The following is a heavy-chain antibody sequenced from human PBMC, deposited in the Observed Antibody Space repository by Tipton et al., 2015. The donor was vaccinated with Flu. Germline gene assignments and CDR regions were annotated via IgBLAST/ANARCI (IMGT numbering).Heavy chain of an antibody. J-gene: IGHJ4*02. D-gene: IGHD3-10*02. CDR3: ARLSYYDVDLKNVYFDS. Sequence: TLSLTCTVSSGSIRSTNYFCAWIRQPPGKRLELIGSIYPSGTTYYNPSLKSRVTISVDTSKSQFSLMLRSVTAADTAVYYCARLSYYDVDLKNVYFDSWGQGALVTVSS. V-gene: IGHV4-39*01. CDR2: IYPSGTT. CDR1: SGSIRSTNYF.